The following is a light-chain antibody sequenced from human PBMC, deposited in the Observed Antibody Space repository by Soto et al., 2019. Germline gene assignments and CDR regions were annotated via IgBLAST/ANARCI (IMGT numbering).Light chain of an antibody. CDR1: QSVSSSY. Sequence: EIVLTQSPGTLSLSPGERATLSCRASQSVSSSYLAWYQQKPGQAPRLLIYGASSRATGIPARFSGSVSGTDFALNISRLEPEDFAVYYWQQYDSSLYTFGQGTKLEIK. CDR2: GAS. J-gene: IGKJ2*01. CDR3: QQYDSSLYT. V-gene: IGKV3-20*01.